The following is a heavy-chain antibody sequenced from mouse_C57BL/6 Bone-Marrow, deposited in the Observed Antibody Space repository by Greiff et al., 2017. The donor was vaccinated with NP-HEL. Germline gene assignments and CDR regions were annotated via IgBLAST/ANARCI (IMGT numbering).Heavy chain of an antibody. V-gene: IGHV14-3*01. CDR1: GFNIKNTY. CDR3: AGKALGY. D-gene: IGHD2-1*01. J-gene: IGHJ2*01. CDR2: IDPANGNT. Sequence: EVQLQQSVAELVRPGASVKLSCTASGFNIKNTYMHSVKQRPVQGLEWIGRIDPANGNTKYAPKFQGKATITADTSSNTAYLQLSSLTSEDTAIYYCAGKALGYWGQGTTLTVSS.